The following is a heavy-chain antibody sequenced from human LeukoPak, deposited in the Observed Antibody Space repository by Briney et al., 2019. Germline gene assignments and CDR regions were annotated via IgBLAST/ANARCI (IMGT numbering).Heavy chain of an antibody. CDR2: IYYSGST. CDR3: ARASMILGAFDI. J-gene: IGHJ3*02. CDR1: GGSISSGGYY. Sequence: SETLSLTCTVSGGSISSGGYYWSWIRQRPGKGLEWIGYIYYSGSTYYNPSLKSRVTISVDTSRNQFSLKLSSVTAADTAVYYCARASMILGAFDIWGQGTMVTVSS. V-gene: IGHV4-31*03. D-gene: IGHD3/OR15-3a*01.